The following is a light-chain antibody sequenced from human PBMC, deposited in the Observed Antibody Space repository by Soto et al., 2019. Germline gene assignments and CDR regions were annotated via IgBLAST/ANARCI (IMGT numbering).Light chain of an antibody. CDR2: EVT. V-gene: IGLV2-8*01. CDR1: SSDIGGFNY. Sequence: QSALTQPPSASGSPGQSVTISCTGTSSDIGGFNYVSWYQQHPGKAPKLMIYEVTKRPSGVPDRFSGSKSGNTASLTVSGLQPEDEADYFCNSYSGSNNVLFGGGTKVTVL. J-gene: IGLJ3*02. CDR3: NSYSGSNNVL.